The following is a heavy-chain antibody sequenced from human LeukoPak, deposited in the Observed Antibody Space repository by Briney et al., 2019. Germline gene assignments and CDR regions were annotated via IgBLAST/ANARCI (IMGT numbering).Heavy chain of an antibody. CDR3: AKDSSSRGWYFEH. V-gene: IGHV3-30*18. CDR1: GFSFSYYG. CDR2: ISFDGSIT. Sequence: PGRSLRLSCAASGFSFSYYGMHWVRQAPGKGLEWVSFISFDGSITYNADSVKGRLTISRDNSKNTVYLQMSRLRAEDTAVYFCAKDSSSRGWYFEHWGQGTLVTVSS. D-gene: IGHD6-19*01. J-gene: IGHJ4*02.